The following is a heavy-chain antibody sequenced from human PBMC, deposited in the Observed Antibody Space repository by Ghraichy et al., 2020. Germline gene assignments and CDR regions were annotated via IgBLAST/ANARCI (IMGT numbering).Heavy chain of an antibody. D-gene: IGHD2-15*01. CDR1: GYTFTGYY. J-gene: IGHJ4*02. V-gene: IGHV1-2*02. CDR2: INPNSGGT. CDR3: ARGACSGGSCSFAWYY. Sequence: ASVKVSCKASGYTFTGYYMHWVRQAPGQGLEWMGWINPNSGGTNYAQKFQGRVTMTRDTSISTAYMELSRLRSDDTAVYYCARGACSGGSCSFAWYYWGQGTLVTVAS.